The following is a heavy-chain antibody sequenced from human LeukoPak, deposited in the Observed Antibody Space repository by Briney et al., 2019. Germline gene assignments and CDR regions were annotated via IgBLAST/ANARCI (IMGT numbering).Heavy chain of an antibody. CDR3: ARGGYSYGYRYWFDP. J-gene: IGHJ5*02. V-gene: IGHV1-2*02. CDR2: INPNSGGT. D-gene: IGHD5-18*01. Sequence: ASVKVSCKASGYTFTCYYMHWVRQAPGQGLEWMGWINPNSGGTNYAQKFQGRVTMTRDTSISTAYMELSRLRSDDTAVYYCARGGYSYGYRYWFDPWGQGTLVTVSS. CDR1: GYTFTCYY.